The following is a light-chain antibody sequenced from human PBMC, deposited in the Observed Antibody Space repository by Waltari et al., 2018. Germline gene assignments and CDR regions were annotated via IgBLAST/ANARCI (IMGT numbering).Light chain of an antibody. V-gene: IGLV2-23*02. CDR2: AVS. CDR1: SSDVGNYKR. Sequence: QSALTQPAPVSGSPGQSITISCPGTSSDVGNYKRVSWYQQHPGNAPKLMIYAVSKRPSGVSYRFSGSKSGDMASVTISGLQPEDEAEYFCSSYAGSSKGVFGGGTKVTVL. CDR3: SSYAGSSKGV. J-gene: IGLJ2*01.